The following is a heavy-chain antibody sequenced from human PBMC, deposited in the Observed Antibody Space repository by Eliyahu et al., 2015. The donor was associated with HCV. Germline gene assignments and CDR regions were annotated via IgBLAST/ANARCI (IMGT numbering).Heavy chain of an antibody. Sequence: EVQLVESGGGLVQPGGSLKLSCAVSGFTISGSAIHWVRQASGKGLEGVGHIRGKANNYATAYTASVKGRFTISRDDSKNTAFLQMNSLKTEDTAVYYCTSADTTIQPPPRYWGQGTLVTVSS. D-gene: IGHD2/OR15-2a*01. J-gene: IGHJ4*02. CDR3: TSADTTIQPPPRY. V-gene: IGHV3-73*02. CDR2: IRGKANNYAT. CDR1: GFTISGSA.